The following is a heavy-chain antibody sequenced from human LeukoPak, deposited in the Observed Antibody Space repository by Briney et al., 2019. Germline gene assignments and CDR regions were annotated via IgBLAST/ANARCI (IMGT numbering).Heavy chain of an antibody. Sequence: SETLSLTCTVSGGSISSYYWSWIRQPPGRGLEWIGYIYTSGSTNYNPSLKSRVTISVDTSKNQFSLKLSSVTAADTAVYYCARHSQIFGVVISGFDPWGQGTLVTVSS. D-gene: IGHD3-3*01. V-gene: IGHV4-4*09. CDR1: GGSISSYY. J-gene: IGHJ5*02. CDR2: IYTSGST. CDR3: ARHSQIFGVVISGFDP.